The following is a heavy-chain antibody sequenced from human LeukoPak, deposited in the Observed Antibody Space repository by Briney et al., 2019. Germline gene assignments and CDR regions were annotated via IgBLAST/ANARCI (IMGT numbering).Heavy chain of an antibody. Sequence: PSETLSLTRTVSGGSISSGGYYWSWIRQHPGKGLEWIGYIYYSGSTYYNPSLKSRVTISVDTSKNQFSLKLSSVTAEDTAVYYCALLKYYYDSSGQNLDYWGQGTLVTVSS. J-gene: IGHJ4*02. V-gene: IGHV4-31*03. CDR3: ALLKYYYDSSGQNLDY. CDR2: IYYSGST. D-gene: IGHD3-22*01. CDR1: GGSISSGGYY.